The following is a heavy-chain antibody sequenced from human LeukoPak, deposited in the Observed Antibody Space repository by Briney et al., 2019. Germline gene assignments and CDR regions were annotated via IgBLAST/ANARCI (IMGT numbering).Heavy chain of an antibody. CDR1: GFTVSSNY. D-gene: IGHD3-3*01. CDR2: IYSGGST. J-gene: IGHJ3*02. Sequence: GGSLRLSRAASGFTVSSNYMSWVRQAPGQGLEWVSVIYSGGSTYYADSVKGRFTISRDNSKNTLYLQMNSLRAEDTAMYYCARESWSDSVAFDIWGLGTMVIVSS. CDR3: ARESWSDSVAFDI. V-gene: IGHV3-53*05.